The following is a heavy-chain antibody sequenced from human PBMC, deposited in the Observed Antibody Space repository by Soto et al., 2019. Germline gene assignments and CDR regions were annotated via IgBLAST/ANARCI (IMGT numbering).Heavy chain of an antibody. CDR3: ARDGDSGGYFYHSGMDV. V-gene: IGHV1-18*04. CDR2: ISAYNGNT. CDR1: GYTFTSYG. Sequence: ASVKVSCKASGYTFTSYGISWVRQAPGQGLEWMGWISAYNGNTNYAQKLQGRVTMTTDTSTSTAYMELRSLRSDDTAVYYCARDGDSGGYFYHSGMDVWGQGTTVTVSS. D-gene: IGHD3-22*01. J-gene: IGHJ6*02.